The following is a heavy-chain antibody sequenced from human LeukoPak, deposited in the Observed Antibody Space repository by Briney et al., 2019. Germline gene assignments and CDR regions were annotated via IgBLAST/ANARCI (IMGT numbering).Heavy chain of an antibody. V-gene: IGHV3-64*04. Sequence: GGSLRLSCSASGFTFSSYAMYWVRQAPGKGLECVSAITSNGGSTYYADSVKGRFTISRDSSKNTLYLQMNSLRAEDTAVYYCAAGRSGYDQFDYWGQGTLVTVSS. D-gene: IGHD5-12*01. CDR3: AAGRSGYDQFDY. CDR2: ITSNGGST. J-gene: IGHJ4*02. CDR1: GFTFSSYA.